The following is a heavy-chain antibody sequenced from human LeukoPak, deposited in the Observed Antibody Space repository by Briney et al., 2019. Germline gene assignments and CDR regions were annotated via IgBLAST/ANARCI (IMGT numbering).Heavy chain of an antibody. CDR1: GFTFSSYV. V-gene: IGHV3-53*01. CDR2: IYSGGST. J-gene: IGHJ6*04. CDR3: ARDRVVYGMGMDV. D-gene: IGHD1-14*01. Sequence: PGRSLRLSCAASGFTFSSYVMHWVRQAPGKGLEWVSVIYSGGSTYYADSVKGRFTISRDNSKDTLYLQMNSLRAEDTAVYYCARDRVVYGMGMDVWGKGTTATISS.